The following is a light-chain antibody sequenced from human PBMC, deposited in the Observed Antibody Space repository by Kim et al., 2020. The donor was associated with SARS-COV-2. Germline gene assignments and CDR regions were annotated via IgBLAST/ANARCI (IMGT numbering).Light chain of an antibody. CDR3: QQTYSSLKAFT. CDR1: QTVASH. Sequence: DIQMTQSPSSLSASVGDRVTISCRASQTVASHLSWYQQKPGEAPKLLIYAAYTLQSGVPSRFSGSGSRTDFSLTIRNLQPEDSATYYCQQTYSSLKAFTFGQGTKLEIK. CDR2: AAY. V-gene: IGKV1-39*01. J-gene: IGKJ2*01.